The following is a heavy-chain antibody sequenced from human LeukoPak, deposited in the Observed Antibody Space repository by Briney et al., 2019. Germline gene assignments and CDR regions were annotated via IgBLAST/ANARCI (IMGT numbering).Heavy chain of an antibody. J-gene: IGHJ5*01. CDR2: IGTYGGDT. Sequence: ISCVRYAPGHGLEWMGWIGTYGGDTYYAKKFQGRITATTDESTITVYMELMYLRSDDAVVQYCARDLWNFYDVSGYNRDFDSRGQGTLVTVSS. CDR3: ARDLWNFYDVSGYNRDFDS. D-gene: IGHD3-22*01. V-gene: IGHV1-18*01.